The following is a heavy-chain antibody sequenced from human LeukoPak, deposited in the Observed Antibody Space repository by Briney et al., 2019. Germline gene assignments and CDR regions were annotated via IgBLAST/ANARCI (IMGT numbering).Heavy chain of an antibody. CDR2: IYYSGST. CDR1: GGSISSYY. D-gene: IGHD3-10*01. V-gene: IGHV4-59*12. J-gene: IGHJ5*02. CDR3: ASYKGA. Sequence: KTSETLSLTCTVSGGSISSYYWSWIRQPPGKGLEWIGYIYYSGSTNYNPSLKSRVTISVDTSKNQFSLKLSSVTAADTAVYYCASYKGAWGQGTLVTVSS.